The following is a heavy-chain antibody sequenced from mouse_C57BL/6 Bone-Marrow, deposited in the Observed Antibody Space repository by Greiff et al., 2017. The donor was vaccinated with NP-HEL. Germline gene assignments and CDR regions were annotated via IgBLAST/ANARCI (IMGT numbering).Heavy chain of an antibody. V-gene: IGHV1-80*01. CDR3: ARGAY. CDR2: IYTGDGDT. Sequence: QVQLKESGAELVKPGASVKISCKASGYEFSNYWMNWVKQRPGKGLEWIGQIYTGDGDTNYNGKFKDKATLTADKSSSTAYMQLSRLTSEDSAVYFCARGAYWGQGTLVTVSA. CDR1: GYEFSNYW. J-gene: IGHJ3*01.